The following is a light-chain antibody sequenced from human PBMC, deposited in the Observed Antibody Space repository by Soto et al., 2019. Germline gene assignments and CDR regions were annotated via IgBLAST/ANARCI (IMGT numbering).Light chain of an antibody. V-gene: IGKV1-39*01. CDR1: QAISNY. Sequence: DIQMTQSPSSLSASVGDRVTITCRSSQAISNYVSWYQQEPRKAPRLLIYASSSLQSGVPSRFSDSGSGTDFTLAISGVQPEDFRTYFCQQTYSYPNSFGQGTKVEIK. J-gene: IGKJ1*01. CDR2: ASS. CDR3: QQTYSYPNS.